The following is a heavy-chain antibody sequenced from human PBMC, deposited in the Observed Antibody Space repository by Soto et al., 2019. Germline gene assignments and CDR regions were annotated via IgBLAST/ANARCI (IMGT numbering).Heavy chain of an antibody. D-gene: IGHD5-12*01. CDR1: GYTFTGYY. J-gene: IGHJ4*02. CDR3: ARDPGYSGYDWGGDY. Sequence: VASVKVSCKASGYTFTGYYMHWVRQAPGQGLEWMGWINPNSGGTNYAQKFQGRVTMTRDTSISTAYMELSRLRSDDTAVYYCARDPGYSGYDWGGDYWGQGTLVTVSS. CDR2: INPNSGGT. V-gene: IGHV1-2*02.